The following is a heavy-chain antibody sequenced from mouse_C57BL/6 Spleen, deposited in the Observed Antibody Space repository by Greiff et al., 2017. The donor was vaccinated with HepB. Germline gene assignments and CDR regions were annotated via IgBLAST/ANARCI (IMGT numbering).Heavy chain of an antibody. CDR2: ISDGGSYT. J-gene: IGHJ1*03. CDR1: GFTFSSYA. V-gene: IGHV5-4*01. D-gene: IGHD2-4*01. CDR3: AREAIYYDYDVRYFDV. Sequence: EVQGVESGGGLVKPGGSLKLSCAASGFTFSSYAMSWVRQTPEKRLEWVATISDGGSYTYYPDNVKGRFTISRDNAKNNLYLQMSHLKSEDTAMYYCAREAIYYDYDVRYFDVWGTGTTVTVSS.